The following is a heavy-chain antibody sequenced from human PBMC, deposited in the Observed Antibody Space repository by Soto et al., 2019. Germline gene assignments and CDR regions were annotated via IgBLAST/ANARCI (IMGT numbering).Heavy chain of an antibody. Sequence: GGSLRLSCAASGFTVSSNYMSWVRQAPGKGLEWVSVIYSGGSTYYADSVKGRFTISRDNSKNTLYLQMNSLRAEDTAVYYCARDDYPYYDDSSGYHFDYWGQGT. CDR3: ARDDYPYYDDSSGYHFDY. J-gene: IGHJ4*02. D-gene: IGHD3-22*01. CDR1: GFTVSSNY. V-gene: IGHV3-66*01. CDR2: IYSGGST.